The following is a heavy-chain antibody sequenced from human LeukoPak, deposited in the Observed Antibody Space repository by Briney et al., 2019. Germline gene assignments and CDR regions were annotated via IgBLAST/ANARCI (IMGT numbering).Heavy chain of an antibody. CDR1: GFTFSSYA. CDR3: AKAFGSSWSLFHY. V-gene: IGHV3-23*01. CDR2: ISGSGGST. D-gene: IGHD6-13*01. Sequence: GGSLRLSCAASGFTFSSYAMSWVRQAPGKGLEWVSAISGSGGSTYYADSVKGRFTISRDNSKNTLYLQMNSLRAEDTATFYCAKAFGSSWSLFHYWGQGTLVTVSS. J-gene: IGHJ4*02.